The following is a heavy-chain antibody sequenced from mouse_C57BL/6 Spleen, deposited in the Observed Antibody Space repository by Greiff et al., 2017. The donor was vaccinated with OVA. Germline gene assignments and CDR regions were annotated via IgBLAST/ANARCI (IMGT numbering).Heavy chain of an antibody. J-gene: IGHJ1*03. V-gene: IGHV1-81*01. D-gene: IGHD1-1*01. Sequence: VQLQQSGAELVRPGASVKLSCTASGYTFTSYGISWVKQRPGQGLEWIGEIYPRSGNTYYTEKLKGKATLTAAKSSSTAYMELRSLTSEDSAVYFCASYGRDFDVWGTGTTVTVSS. CDR3: ASYGRDFDV. CDR1: GYTFTSYG. CDR2: IYPRSGNT.